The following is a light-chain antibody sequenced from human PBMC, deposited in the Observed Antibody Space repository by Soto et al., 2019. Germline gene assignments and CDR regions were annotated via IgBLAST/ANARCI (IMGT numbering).Light chain of an antibody. CDR1: QSISSW. V-gene: IGKV1-5*01. CDR3: QQYGSSRT. CDR2: DAS. Sequence: DIQMTQSPSTLSASVGDRVTITCRASQSISSWLAWYQQKPGKAPKLLIYDASSLESGVPSRFSGSGSGTEFTLTISSLQPDDFATYYCQQYGSSRTFGQGTKVEI. J-gene: IGKJ1*01.